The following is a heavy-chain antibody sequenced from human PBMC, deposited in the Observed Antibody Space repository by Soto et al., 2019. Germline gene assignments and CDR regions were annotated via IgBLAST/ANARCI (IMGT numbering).Heavy chain of an antibody. CDR1: GFTFSSYS. J-gene: IGHJ4*02. Sequence: PGGSLRLSCAASGFTFSSYSMNWVRQAPGKXLEWVSSISSSSSYIYYADSVKGRFTISRDNAKNSLYLQMNSLRAEDTAVYYCAREDYYDSSGYNPYYFDYWGQGTLVTVSS. CDR2: ISSSSSYI. CDR3: AREDYYDSSGYNPYYFDY. V-gene: IGHV3-21*01. D-gene: IGHD3-22*01.